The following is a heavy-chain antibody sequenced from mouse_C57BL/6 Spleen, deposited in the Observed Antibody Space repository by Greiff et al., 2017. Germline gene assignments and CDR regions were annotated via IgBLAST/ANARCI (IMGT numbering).Heavy chain of an antibody. V-gene: IGHV1-5*01. CDR2: IYPGNSDT. J-gene: IGHJ4*01. Sequence: VQLQQSGTVLARPGASVKMSCKTSGYTFTSYWMHWVKQRPGQGLEWIGAIYPGNSDTSYNQKFKGKAKLTAVTSASTAYMELSSLTNEDSAVYYCTIDYDEGYYAMDYWGKGTSVTVSS. D-gene: IGHD2-4*01. CDR3: TIDYDEGYYAMDY. CDR1: GYTFTSYW.